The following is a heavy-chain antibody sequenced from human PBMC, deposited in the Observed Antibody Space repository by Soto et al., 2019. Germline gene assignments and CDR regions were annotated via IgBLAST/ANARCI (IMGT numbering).Heavy chain of an antibody. J-gene: IGHJ4*02. CDR2: ISTYNGNT. V-gene: IGHV1-18*01. Sequence: ASVKVSCKASGYTFTTYGISWVRQAPGQGLDWMGWISTYNGNTKYAERLQGRVTMTTDTTTSTAYMELRSLRSDDTAVYYCARGPTDYYDSSGNYFLDYWGQGTLVTVSS. D-gene: IGHD3-22*01. CDR1: GYTFTTYG. CDR3: ARGPTDYYDSSGNYFLDY.